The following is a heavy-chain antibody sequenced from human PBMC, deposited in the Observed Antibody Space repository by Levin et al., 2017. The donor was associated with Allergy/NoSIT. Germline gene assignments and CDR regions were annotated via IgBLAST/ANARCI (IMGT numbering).Heavy chain of an antibody. J-gene: IGHJ1*01. V-gene: IGHV4-31*03. D-gene: IGHD2-15*01. Sequence: SCTVSGGSISSGGYYWSWIRQHPGKGLEWIGYIYYSGSTYYNPSLKSRVTISVDTSKNQFSLKLSSVTAADTAVYYCARGGLFCSGGSCTKLAEYFQHWGQGTLVTVSS. CDR3: ARGGLFCSGGSCTKLAEYFQH. CDR2: IYYSGST. CDR1: GGSISSGGYY.